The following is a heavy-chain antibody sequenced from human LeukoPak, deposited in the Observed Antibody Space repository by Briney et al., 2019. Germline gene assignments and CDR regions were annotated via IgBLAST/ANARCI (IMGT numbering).Heavy chain of an antibody. D-gene: IGHD2-2*01. CDR3: ARVGYCTSNSCYSPNFYYMDV. CDR2: IKEDANEE. V-gene: IGHV3-7*01. CDR1: GFTFRSYR. Sequence: PGGSLRLSCAASGFTFRSYRMSWVRQAPGKGLEWVANIKEDANEEYYVDSVRGRFIISRDNAKNSLFLQMYSLRADDTAVYYCARVGYCTSNSCYSPNFYYMDVWGKGTTVAVSS. J-gene: IGHJ6*03.